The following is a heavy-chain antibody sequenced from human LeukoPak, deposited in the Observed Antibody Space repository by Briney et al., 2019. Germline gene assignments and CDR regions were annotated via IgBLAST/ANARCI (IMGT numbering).Heavy chain of an antibody. J-gene: IGHJ5*02. CDR2: INHSGST. CDR3: ARLGGDYDILTGLRNWFDP. CDR1: GGSFSGYY. D-gene: IGHD3-9*01. V-gene: IGHV4-34*01. Sequence: SETLSLTCAVYGGSFSGYYWSWIRQPPGKGLEWIGEINHSGSTNYNPSLKSRVTISVDTSKNQFSLKLSSVTAADTAVYYCARLGGDYDILTGLRNWFDPWGQGTLVTVSS.